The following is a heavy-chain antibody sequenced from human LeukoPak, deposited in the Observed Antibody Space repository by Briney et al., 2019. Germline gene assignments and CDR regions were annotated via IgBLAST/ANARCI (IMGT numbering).Heavy chain of an antibody. CDR3: ARDRRVVTYYYFDY. CDR1: GFTVSSYE. CDR2: ISSSGRTI. D-gene: IGHD2-21*02. V-gene: IGHV3-48*03. Sequence: GGSLRLSCAASGFTVSSYERNWGRQAPGKGGEGGSYISSSGRTIYYADSVNGRFTISRDNAKNSLYLQMNSLRAEDTAVYYCARDRRVVTYYYFDYWGQGTLVTVSS. J-gene: IGHJ4*02.